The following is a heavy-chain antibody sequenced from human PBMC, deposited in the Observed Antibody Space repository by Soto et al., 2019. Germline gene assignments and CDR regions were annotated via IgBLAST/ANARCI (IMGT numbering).Heavy chain of an antibody. CDR2: IKSKTDGETT. CDR1: GFTFSNAW. V-gene: IGHV3-15*01. CDR3: TTEEIVSAGIYFDY. Sequence: PGESLKISCAASGFTFSNAWMVLFRQAPWKGLEWIGLIKSKTDGETTAYAAPVKGRFTISRDDSKNTVYLQMDSLKAEDTGVYYCTTEEIVSAGIYFDYWGQGTLVTVSS. J-gene: IGHJ4*02. D-gene: IGHD2-2*01.